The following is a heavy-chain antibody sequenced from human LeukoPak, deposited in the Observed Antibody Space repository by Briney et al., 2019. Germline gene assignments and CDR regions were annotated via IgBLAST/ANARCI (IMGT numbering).Heavy chain of an antibody. Sequence: PGGSLRLSCAASGFAFCNYWMSWGRQAPGKGVQWVANIKPDGTEKNYVDSVRGRFTISRDNAKNSVYLQLNSLRVDDTALYYCARTPLTQLEPDYFDSWGQGTLVSVS. V-gene: IGHV3-7*01. CDR1: GFAFCNYW. CDR3: ARTPLTQLEPDYFDS. J-gene: IGHJ4*02. D-gene: IGHD1-1*01. CDR2: IKPDGTEK.